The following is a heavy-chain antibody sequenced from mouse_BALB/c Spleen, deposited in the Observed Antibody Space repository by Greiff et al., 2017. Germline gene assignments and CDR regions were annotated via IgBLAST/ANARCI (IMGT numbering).Heavy chain of an antibody. CDR3: ARKKGSSYVFDY. V-gene: IGHV5-9-4*01. Sequence: EVKVVESGGGLVKPGGSLKLSCAASGFTFSSYAMSWVRQSPEKRLEWVAEISSGGSYTYYPDTVTGRFTISRDNAKNTLYLEMSSLRSEDTAMYYCARKKGSSYVFDYWGQGTTLTVSS. D-gene: IGHD1-1*01. CDR1: GFTFSSYA. J-gene: IGHJ2*01. CDR2: ISSGGSYT.